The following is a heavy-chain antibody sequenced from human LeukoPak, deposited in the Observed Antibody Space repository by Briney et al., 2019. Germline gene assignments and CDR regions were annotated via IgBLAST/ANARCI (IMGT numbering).Heavy chain of an antibody. V-gene: IGHV4-34*01. Sequence: PSETLSLTCTVSGGSISSYYWSWIRQPPGKGLEWIGEINHSGSTNYNPSLKSRVTISVDTSKNQFSLKLSSVTAADTAVYYCARALAAAGWGWFDPWGQGTLVTVSS. D-gene: IGHD6-13*01. CDR2: INHSGST. CDR1: GGSISSYY. J-gene: IGHJ5*02. CDR3: ARALAAAGWGWFDP.